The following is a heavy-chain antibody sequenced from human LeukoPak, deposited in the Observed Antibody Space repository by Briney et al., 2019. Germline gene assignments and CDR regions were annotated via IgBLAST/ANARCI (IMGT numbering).Heavy chain of an antibody. V-gene: IGHV3-21*01. CDR1: GFTFSSYS. CDR3: ARLGVQYYYGMDV. CDR2: ISSSSSYI. D-gene: IGHD2-8*01. Sequence: GGSLRLSCAASGFTFSSYSMNWVRQAPGKGLEWVSSISSSSSYIYYADSVKGRSTISRDNAKNSLYLQMNSLRAEDTAVYYCARLGVQYYYGMDVWGQGTTVTVSS. J-gene: IGHJ6*02.